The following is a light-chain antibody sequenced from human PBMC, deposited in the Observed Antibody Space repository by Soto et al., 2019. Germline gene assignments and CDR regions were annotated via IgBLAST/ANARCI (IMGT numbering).Light chain of an antibody. CDR2: DVS. CDR3: SSYTSSSTVV. Sequence: QSALTQPASVSGSPGQSITISCTGTSSDVGGYNYVSWYQQHPGKAPKLMIYDVSNRPSGVANRFSGSKSGNTASLTTSGLHAEDEADYYCSSYTSSSTVVFGGGTKITVL. J-gene: IGLJ2*01. V-gene: IGLV2-14*01. CDR1: SSDVGGYNY.